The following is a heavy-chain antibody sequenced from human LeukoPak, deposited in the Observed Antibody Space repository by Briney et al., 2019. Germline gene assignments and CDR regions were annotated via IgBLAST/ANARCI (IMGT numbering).Heavy chain of an antibody. CDR1: SGSISGYY. CDR3: ARLLPFGEAAGTPFADY. J-gene: IGHJ4*02. Sequence: SETLSLTCTVSSGSISGYYWSWVRQPAGKGLEWIGRIYTTGITNYNPSLKSRITMSVDTSRNQFSLKLSSVTAADTAVYYCARLLPFGEAAGTPFADYWGQGTLVTVSS. CDR2: IYTTGIT. V-gene: IGHV4-4*07. D-gene: IGHD6-13*01.